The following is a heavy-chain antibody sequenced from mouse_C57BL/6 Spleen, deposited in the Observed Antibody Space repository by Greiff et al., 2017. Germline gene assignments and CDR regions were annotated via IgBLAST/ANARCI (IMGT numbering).Heavy chain of an antibody. CDR1: GFTFSSYA. CDR2: ISDGGSYT. CDR3: ARYDYDMDY. V-gene: IGHV5-4*01. D-gene: IGHD2-4*01. J-gene: IGHJ4*01. Sequence: EVHLVESGGGLVKPGGSLKLSCAASGFTFSSYAMSWVRQTPEKRLEWVATISDGGSYTYYPDNVKGRFTISRDNAKNNHYLQMSHLKSEDTAMYYCARYDYDMDYWGQGTSVTVSS.